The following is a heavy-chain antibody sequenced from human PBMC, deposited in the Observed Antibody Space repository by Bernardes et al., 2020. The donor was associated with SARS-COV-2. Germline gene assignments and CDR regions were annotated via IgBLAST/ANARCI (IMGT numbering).Heavy chain of an antibody. J-gene: IGHJ2*01. CDR2: INDSGST. CDR3: ARGSAAVVSHFMLLFANWYFDL. CDR1: SGSFSGYY. Sequence: SETLSLTCAVYSGSFSGYYWSWIRQTPGKGLEWIVEINDSGSTKYNPALKSRVTISVDPSKNQFSLKLNSVTAADTAVYYCARGSAAVVSHFMLLFANWYFDLWGRGTLVTVSS. V-gene: IGHV4-34*01. D-gene: IGHD2-15*01.